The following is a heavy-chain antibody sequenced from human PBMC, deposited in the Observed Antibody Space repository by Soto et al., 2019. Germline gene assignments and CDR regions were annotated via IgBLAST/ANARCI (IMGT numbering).Heavy chain of an antibody. CDR2: INPGGGSA. CDR1: GSAITRYY. Sequence: QVDLVQSGAEVKKPGASVTISCKASGSAITRYYIHWVRQAPGRGLEWMGIINPGGGSASYAQKFQVRVTIDKDTSTGTVYMDLRSLRTEDTAVYYCARDTSGWSLNGLDVWCQGTTVNVSS. V-gene: IGHV1-46*01. D-gene: IGHD6-19*01. J-gene: IGHJ6*02. CDR3: ARDTSGWSLNGLDV.